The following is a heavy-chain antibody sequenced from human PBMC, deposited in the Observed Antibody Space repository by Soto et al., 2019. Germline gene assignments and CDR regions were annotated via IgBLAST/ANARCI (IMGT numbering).Heavy chain of an antibody. J-gene: IGHJ4*02. CDR2: IKDGGLT. Sequence: QVQLQQWGAGLLKPAETLSLTCVVYGGSFSGYYWSWIRQPPGKGLEWIGEIKDGGLTNYSPSLQSXXIXSXXTPTNQFSLKLHSVTAADTALYYCARGQEGVVATHWDQGALVTVSS. V-gene: IGHV4-34*01. CDR1: GGSFSGYY. CDR3: ARGQEGVVATH. D-gene: IGHD5-12*01.